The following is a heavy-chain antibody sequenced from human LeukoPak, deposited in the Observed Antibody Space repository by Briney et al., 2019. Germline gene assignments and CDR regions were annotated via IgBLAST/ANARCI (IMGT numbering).Heavy chain of an antibody. Sequence: GRSLRLSCAASGFTLSSYAMHWVRQAPGKGLEWVAVIPYDGSNKYYTDSVKGRFTISRDNSKNTLYLQMNSLRAEDTAVYYCAREGSSSSSYYFDYWGQGTLVTVSS. V-gene: IGHV3-30*04. CDR2: IPYDGSNK. J-gene: IGHJ4*02. D-gene: IGHD6-6*01. CDR1: GFTLSSYA. CDR3: AREGSSSSSYYFDY.